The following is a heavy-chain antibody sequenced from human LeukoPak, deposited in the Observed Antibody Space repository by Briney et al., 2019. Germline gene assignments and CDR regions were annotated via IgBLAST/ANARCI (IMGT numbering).Heavy chain of an antibody. CDR2: INPNSGGT. Sequence: SVTVSCKASGYTFTGYYMHWVRQAPGHGLEWMGWINPNSGGTNYAQKFQGRVTMTRDTSISTAYMELSRLRSDDTAVYYCARVPYDFWSGNYYYGMDVWGQGTTVTVSS. J-gene: IGHJ6*02. D-gene: IGHD3-3*01. CDR3: ARVPYDFWSGNYYYGMDV. CDR1: GYTFTGYY. V-gene: IGHV1-2*02.